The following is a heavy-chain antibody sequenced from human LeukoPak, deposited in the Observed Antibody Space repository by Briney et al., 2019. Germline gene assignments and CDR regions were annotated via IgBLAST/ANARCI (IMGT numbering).Heavy chain of an antibody. V-gene: IGHV1-24*01. J-gene: IGHJ4*02. Sequence: ASVKVSCKVSGYTLTELSMHWVRQAPGKGVEWMGGFDPEDGETIYAQKFQGRVTMTEDTSTDTAYMELSSLRSEDTAVYYCATESGYDYRLDYWGQGTLVTVSS. CDR2: FDPEDGET. D-gene: IGHD5-12*01. CDR3: ATESGYDYRLDY. CDR1: GYTLTELS.